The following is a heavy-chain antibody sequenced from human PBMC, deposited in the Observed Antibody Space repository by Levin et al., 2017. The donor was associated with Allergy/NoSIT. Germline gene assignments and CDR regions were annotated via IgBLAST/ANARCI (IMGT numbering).Heavy chain of an antibody. J-gene: IGHJ4*02. CDR2: INDSGDTT. CDR3: AKVTRHHGVLTSGFDY. D-gene: IGHD3-22*01. CDR1: GFTFSSYA. V-gene: IGHV3-23*01. Sequence: HGESLKISCAASGFTFSSYAMSWVRQAPGKGLEWVSAINDSGDTTFYPDSVKGRFTISRDNSKNTLYLQMNSLRAEDTAVYYCAKVTRHHGVLTSGFDYWGQGTLVTVSS.